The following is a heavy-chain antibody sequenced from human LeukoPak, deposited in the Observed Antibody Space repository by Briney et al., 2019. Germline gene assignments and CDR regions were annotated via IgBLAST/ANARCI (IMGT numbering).Heavy chain of an antibody. Sequence: GGSLRLSCGASGFTFSSYSMNWVRQAPGKGPEWVSSISSSSSYIYYAGSVKGRFTVSRDNAKNSLYLQMNSLRAEDTAVYYCAKVPTRVDTAMVLFDYWGQGTLVTDSS. CDR2: ISSSSSYI. V-gene: IGHV3-21*04. D-gene: IGHD5-18*01. CDR3: AKVPTRVDTAMVLFDY. CDR1: GFTFSSYS. J-gene: IGHJ4*02.